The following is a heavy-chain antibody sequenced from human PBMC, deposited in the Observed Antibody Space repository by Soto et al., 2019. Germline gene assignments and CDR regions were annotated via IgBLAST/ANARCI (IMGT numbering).Heavy chain of an antibody. D-gene: IGHD6-19*01. CDR2: MNPNSGGT. J-gene: IGHJ4*02. CDR3: ARDVAGEDYFDS. CDR1: GYTFTGYY. V-gene: IGHV1-2*02. Sequence: SVKVSCKASGYTFTGYYIYWVRQAPGQGLECLGWMNPNSGGTSYAQKFQGRVTMTRDTSISTAYMELSRLRSDDTAVYYCARDVAGEDYFDSWGQGTRVTVSS.